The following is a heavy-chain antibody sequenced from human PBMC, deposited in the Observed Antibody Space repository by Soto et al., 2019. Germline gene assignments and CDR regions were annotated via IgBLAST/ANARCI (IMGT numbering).Heavy chain of an antibody. J-gene: IGHJ6*02. CDR2: IIPILGIA. Sequence: QVQLVQSGAEVKKPGSSVKVSCKASGGTFSSYTISWVRQAPGQGLEWMGRIIPILGIANYAQKFQGRVTITADESTSTACMALRSLRSESTAVYYCARPGSPPDCIGGSCHYYYYYGMDVWGQGTTVTDSS. CDR3: ARPGSPPDCIGGSCHYYYYYGMDV. CDR1: GGTFSSYT. D-gene: IGHD2-15*01. V-gene: IGHV1-69*02.